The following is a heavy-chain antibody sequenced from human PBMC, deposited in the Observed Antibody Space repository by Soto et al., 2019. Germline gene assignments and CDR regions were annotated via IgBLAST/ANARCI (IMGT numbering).Heavy chain of an antibody. V-gene: IGHV4-39*01. CDR3: ARLNGDYQIFDY. Sequence: SETLSLTCTVSGGSISSSSYYWGWIRQPPGKGLEWIGSIYYSGSTYYNPSLKSRVIISVDTSKNQFSLKLSSVTAADTAVYYCARLNGDYQIFDYWGQGTLVTVSS. CDR2: IYYSGST. CDR1: GGSISSSSYY. D-gene: IGHD4-17*01. J-gene: IGHJ4*02.